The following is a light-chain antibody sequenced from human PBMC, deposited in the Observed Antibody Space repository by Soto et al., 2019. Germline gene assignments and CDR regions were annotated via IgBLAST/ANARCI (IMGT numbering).Light chain of an antibody. CDR3: CSYAGAPYV. J-gene: IGLJ1*01. CDR1: SSDVGGYNY. Sequence: QSALTQPRSVSGSPGQSVTISCTGTSSDVGGYNYVSWYQQHPGKAPKLMIYDVSKRPSGVPDRFSGSKSGNTASLTISGLQAEDEADYYCCSYAGAPYVFGTGTKVTVL. CDR2: DVS. V-gene: IGLV2-11*01.